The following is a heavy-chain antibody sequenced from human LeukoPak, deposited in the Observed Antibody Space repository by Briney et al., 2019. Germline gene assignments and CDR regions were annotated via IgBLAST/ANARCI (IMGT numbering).Heavy chain of an antibody. J-gene: IGHJ4*02. CDR3: ARVRGYCSSTICYRYYFDY. D-gene: IGHD2-2*01. Sequence: PSETLSLTCTVSGYSISSGYYWGWIRQPPGKGLEWIGTIYHSGSTYYNPSLNSRVTISVDTSKNQFSLKLTSVTAADTAVYYCARVRGYCSSTICYRYYFDYWGQGTLDTVSS. CDR1: GYSISSGYY. V-gene: IGHV4-38-2*02. CDR2: IYHSGST.